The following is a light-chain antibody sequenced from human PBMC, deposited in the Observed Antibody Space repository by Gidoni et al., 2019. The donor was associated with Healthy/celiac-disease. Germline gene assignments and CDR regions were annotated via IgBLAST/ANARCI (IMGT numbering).Light chain of an antibody. CDR2: DAS. J-gene: IGKJ2*01. V-gene: IGKV3-11*01. CDR1: QSVSSY. CDR3: QQRSNWPPYT. Sequence: EIVLTQSPATLSLSPGERASLSCRASQSVSSYLAWYQQKLGQAPRLLIYDASNRATGISARFSGSGSVTDFTLTISSLEPEDFAVYYCQQRSNWPPYTFGQGTKLEIK.